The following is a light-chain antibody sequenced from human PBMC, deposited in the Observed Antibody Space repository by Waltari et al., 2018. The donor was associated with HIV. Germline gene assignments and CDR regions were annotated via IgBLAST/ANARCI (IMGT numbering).Light chain of an antibody. J-gene: IGLJ2*01. CDR1: SSDDGRYNL. V-gene: IGLV2-23*02. Sequence: QSALTQPAPVSGSPGPSITIPCTGTSSDDGRYNLVPWYQQHPGKAPKLMIYEVSKRPSGVSNRFSGSKSGNTASLTISGLQAEDEADYYCCSYAGSSTPVVFGGGTKLTVL. CDR2: EVS. CDR3: CSYAGSSTPVV.